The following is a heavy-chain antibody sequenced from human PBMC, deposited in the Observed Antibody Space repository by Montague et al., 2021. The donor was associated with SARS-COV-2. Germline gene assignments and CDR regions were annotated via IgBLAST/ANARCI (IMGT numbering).Heavy chain of an antibody. CDR3: ARVISAVAGANFYFDY. Sequence: SETLSLTCTVSGGSISSGSYWGWIRQPPGKGLEWIGTSDHSGITYYSPSLKSRDTISLDTSKNQFSLNLDSVTASDTAMYYCARVISAVAGANFYFDYWGQGTLVTVSS. CDR1: GGSISSGSY. D-gene: IGHD4/OR15-4a*01. J-gene: IGHJ4*02. CDR2: SDHSGIT. V-gene: IGHV4-38-2*02.